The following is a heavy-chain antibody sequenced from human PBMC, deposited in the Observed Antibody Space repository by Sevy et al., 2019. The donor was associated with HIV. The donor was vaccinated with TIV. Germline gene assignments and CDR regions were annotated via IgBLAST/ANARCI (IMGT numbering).Heavy chain of an antibody. V-gene: IGHV3-30*18. CDR2: ISYDGSNK. D-gene: IGHD2-2*01. Sequence: GSLRLSCAASGFTFSSYGMHWVRQTPGKGLEWVAVISYDGSNKYYADSVKGRFTISRDNSKNTLYLQMNSLRAEDTAVYYCAKDLGVVVPAAISYYGMDVWGQGTTVTVSS. CDR3: AKDLGVVVPAAISYYGMDV. J-gene: IGHJ6*02. CDR1: GFTFSSYG.